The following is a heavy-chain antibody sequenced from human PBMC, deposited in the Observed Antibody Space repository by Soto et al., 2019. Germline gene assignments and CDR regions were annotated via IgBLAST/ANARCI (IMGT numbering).Heavy chain of an antibody. CDR1: GFTFSNYN. V-gene: IGHV3-48*01. D-gene: IGHD2-21*01. Sequence: EVQLVESGGGFVQPGGSLRLSCAASGFTFSNYNVNWVRQAPGKGLEWISYISSSSSTIYYADSVKGRFTISRDNAKNSLYRQMNSLRAEDTAVYYCARIFSVTVVKGPFDYWGQGTLVTVSS. CDR2: ISSSSSTI. J-gene: IGHJ4*02. CDR3: ARIFSVTVVKGPFDY.